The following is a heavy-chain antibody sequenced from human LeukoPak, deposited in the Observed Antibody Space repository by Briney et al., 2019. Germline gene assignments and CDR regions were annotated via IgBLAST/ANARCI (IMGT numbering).Heavy chain of an antibody. D-gene: IGHD3-10*01. CDR3: ARESMGLLWFGELFPHFDY. CDR1: GFTFRSYW. V-gene: IGHV3-7*03. Sequence: GGSLTLSCAVSGFTFRSYWMIWVRQAPGKGLEGVANIKQDGREKFYVDSVKARFTISRHNAKNSLYLQMNSLRAEDTAVYYCARESMGLLWFGELFPHFDYWGQGTLVTVSS. J-gene: IGHJ4*02. CDR2: IKQDGREK.